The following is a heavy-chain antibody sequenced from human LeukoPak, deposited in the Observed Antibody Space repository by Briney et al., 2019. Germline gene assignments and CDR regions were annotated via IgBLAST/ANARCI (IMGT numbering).Heavy chain of an antibody. CDR1: GGSISSGGYY. V-gene: IGHV4-31*03. CDR3: ARIWHYGMDV. J-gene: IGHJ6*02. CDR2: IYYSGST. Sequence: SETLSLTCTVSGGSISSGGYYWSWIRQHPGKGLEWIGYIYYSGSTYYKPSLKSRVTISVDTSKNQFSLKLSSVTAADTAVYYCARIWHYGMDVWGQGTTVTVSS. D-gene: IGHD3-16*01.